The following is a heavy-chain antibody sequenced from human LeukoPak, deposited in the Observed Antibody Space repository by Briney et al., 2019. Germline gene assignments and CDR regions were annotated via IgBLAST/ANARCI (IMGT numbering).Heavy chain of an antibody. CDR3: AKERWELQGEFYHYYGMDV. Sequence: GGSLRLSCAASGFTFSSNAMSWVRQAPGKGLEWVSSISGSGGVTYYADSVKGRFTISRDNSKNTLYLQMNSLRAEDTAVYHCAKERWELQGEFYHYYGMDVWGQGTTVTVSS. J-gene: IGHJ6*02. CDR2: ISGSGGVT. D-gene: IGHD1-26*01. V-gene: IGHV3-23*01. CDR1: GFTFSSNA.